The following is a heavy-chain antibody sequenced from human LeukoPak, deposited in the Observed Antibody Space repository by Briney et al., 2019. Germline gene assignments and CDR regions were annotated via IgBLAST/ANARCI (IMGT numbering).Heavy chain of an antibody. CDR3: ARALERWLQSGRTYYSDY. Sequence: ASVKVSCKASGGTFSSYAISWVRQAPGQGLEWMGGIIPIFGTANYAQKFQGRVTITTDESTSTAYMELSSLRSEDTAVYYCARALERWLQSGRTYYSDYWGQGTLVTVSS. CDR2: IIPIFGTA. D-gene: IGHD5-24*01. J-gene: IGHJ4*02. V-gene: IGHV1-69*05. CDR1: GGTFSSYA.